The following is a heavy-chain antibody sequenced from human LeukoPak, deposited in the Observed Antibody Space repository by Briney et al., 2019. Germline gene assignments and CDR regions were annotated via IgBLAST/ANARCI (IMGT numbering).Heavy chain of an antibody. CDR1: GFTFSSYG. CDR3: AKGGRMGATPLDY. J-gene: IGHJ4*02. V-gene: IGHV3-23*01. D-gene: IGHD1-26*01. Sequence: GGSLRLSCAASGFTFSSYGMSWVRQAPGKGLEWVSAISGRGGSTYYADSVKGRFTISRDNSKNTLYLQMNSLRAEDTAVYYCAKGGRMGATPLDYWGQGTLVTVSS. CDR2: ISGRGGST.